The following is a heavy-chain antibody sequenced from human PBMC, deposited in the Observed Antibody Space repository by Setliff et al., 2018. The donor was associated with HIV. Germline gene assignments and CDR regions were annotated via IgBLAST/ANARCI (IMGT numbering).Heavy chain of an antibody. J-gene: IGHJ4*02. Sequence: GGSLRLSCTVSGFTFISSTMNWVRQAPGKGLEWVASISSSGSYIHYADSLKGRFTISRDNAKNSQYLLMSDLRAEDTAVYYCAAVFTGEPGRSFDYLGQGTPVTVSS. CDR2: ISSSGSYI. D-gene: IGHD1-26*01. CDR3: AAVFTGEPGRSFDY. V-gene: IGHV3-21*01. CDR1: GFTFISST.